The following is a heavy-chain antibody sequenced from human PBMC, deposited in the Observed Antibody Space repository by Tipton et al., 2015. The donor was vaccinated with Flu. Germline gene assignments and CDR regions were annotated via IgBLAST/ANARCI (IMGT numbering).Heavy chain of an antibody. CDR1: GFTFSRYA. CDR2: IDGVGATI. D-gene: IGHD6-19*01. J-gene: IGHJ6*02. Sequence: GSLRLSCAASGFTFSRYAMSWVRQAPGKGLEWVSYIDGVGATIYYADSVKGRFTISRDNAKNSLYLQMNSLRAEDTALYYCARELPYSSGWYPPRMDVWGHGTTVTVSS. CDR3: ARELPYSSGWYPPRMDV. V-gene: IGHV3-48*03.